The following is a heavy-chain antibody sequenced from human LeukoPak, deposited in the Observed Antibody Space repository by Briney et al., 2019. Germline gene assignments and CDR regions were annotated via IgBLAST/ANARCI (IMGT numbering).Heavy chain of an antibody. CDR1: GYTFTIYD. Sequence: ASVKVSFKASGYTFTIYDINWVRQATGQGVEWMGWMNPNSGNTGYTQKFQGRVTMTRNTSISTAYMELSSLRSEDTAAYYCARRCSGYDEMDYWGQGTLVTVSS. V-gene: IGHV1-8*01. CDR2: MNPNSGNT. J-gene: IGHJ4*02. CDR3: ARRCSGYDEMDY. D-gene: IGHD5-12*01.